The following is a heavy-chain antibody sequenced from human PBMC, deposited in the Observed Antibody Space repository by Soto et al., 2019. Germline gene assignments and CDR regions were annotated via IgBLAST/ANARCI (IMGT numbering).Heavy chain of an antibody. D-gene: IGHD4-17*01. CDR2: IYYNGRT. CDR1: GGSISSYY. Sequence: SETLSLTCTVSGGSISSYYWTWIRRPPGKGLEWIGSIYYNGRTYYNPSLGSRVTILIDMSGDKFSLKMTSVTAADTAVYYCASVTYYADRDLPHEYWGQGTLVTVSS. CDR3: ASVTYYADRDLPHEY. V-gene: IGHV4-59*01. J-gene: IGHJ4*02.